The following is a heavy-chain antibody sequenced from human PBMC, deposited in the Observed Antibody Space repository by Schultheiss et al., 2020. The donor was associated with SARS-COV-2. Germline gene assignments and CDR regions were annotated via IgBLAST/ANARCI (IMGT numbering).Heavy chain of an antibody. CDR3: ARDGLRGTVTTIDAFDI. V-gene: IGHV4-30-2*01. Sequence: SQTLSLTCAVSGGSISSGGYSWSWIRQPPGKGLEWIGYIYHSGSTYYNPSLKSRVTISVDTSKNQFSLKLSSVTAADTAVYYCARDGLRGTVTTIDAFDIWGQGTMVTVSS. D-gene: IGHD4-17*01. CDR1: GGSISSGGYS. J-gene: IGHJ3*02. CDR2: IYHSGST.